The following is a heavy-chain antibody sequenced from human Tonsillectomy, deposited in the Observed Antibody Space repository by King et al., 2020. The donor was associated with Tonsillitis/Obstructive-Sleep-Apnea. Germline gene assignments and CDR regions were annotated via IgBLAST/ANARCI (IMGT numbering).Heavy chain of an antibody. D-gene: IGHD2-2*01. CDR2: ISGSGSST. CDR1: GFTFTKYA. CDR3: AKDWYCSSTSCSSVY. Sequence: VQLVESGGGLVQPGGSLRLSCAASGFTFTKYAMSWVRQAPGKGLEWVSAISGSGSSTYYADSVKGRFTISRDNSKNTLYLQMNSLRAEDTALYYCAKDWYCSSTSCSSVYWGQGTLVTVPS. V-gene: IGHV3-23*04. J-gene: IGHJ4*02.